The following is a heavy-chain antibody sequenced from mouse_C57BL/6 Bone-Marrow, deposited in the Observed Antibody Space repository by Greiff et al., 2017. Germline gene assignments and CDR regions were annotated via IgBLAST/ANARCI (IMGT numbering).Heavy chain of an antibody. Sequence: VQLQQSGAELVRPGASVKLSCTASGFNIQDDYMHWVKQRPEQGLEWIGWIDPENGDTEYASKFQGKATITAATSSNTAYLQLSSLTSEDTAVYYCTTGSSYAMDYWGQGTSVTVSS. J-gene: IGHJ4*01. CDR1: GFNIQDDY. CDR2: IDPENGDT. CDR3: TTGSSYAMDY. D-gene: IGHD1-1*01. V-gene: IGHV14-4*01.